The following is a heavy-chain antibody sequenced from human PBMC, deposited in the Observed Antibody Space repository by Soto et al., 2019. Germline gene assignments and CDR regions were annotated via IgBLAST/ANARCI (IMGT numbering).Heavy chain of an antibody. CDR1: GFTINSNV. CDR3: AAGLAVTFYYDY. V-gene: IGHV3-23*01. J-gene: IGHJ4*02. D-gene: IGHD6-19*01. Sequence: EVQLLESGGGSVQPGGSLRLSCVVSGFTINSNVMSWVRQSPGKGLEWVSAISTTDGSAFYAESVKGRFTISKEESRKTLYLQMNSLRAEDTDIYYCAAGLAVTFYYDYWGQGSLVTVSS. CDR2: ISTTDGSA.